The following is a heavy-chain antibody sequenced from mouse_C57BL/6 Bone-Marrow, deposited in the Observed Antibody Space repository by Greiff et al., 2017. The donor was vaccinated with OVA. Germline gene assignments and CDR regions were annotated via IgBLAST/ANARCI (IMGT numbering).Heavy chain of an antibody. CDR3: ARRMDWYFDV. CDR2: IDPSDSYT. D-gene: IGHD2-3*01. Sequence: QVQLKQPGAELVKPGASVKLSCKASGYTFTSYWMQWVKQRPGQGLEWIGEIDPSDSYTNYNQKFKGKATLTVDTSSSTAYMQLSSLTSEDSAVYYCARRMDWYFDVWGTGTTVTVSS. V-gene: IGHV1-50*01. CDR1: GYTFTSYW. J-gene: IGHJ1*03.